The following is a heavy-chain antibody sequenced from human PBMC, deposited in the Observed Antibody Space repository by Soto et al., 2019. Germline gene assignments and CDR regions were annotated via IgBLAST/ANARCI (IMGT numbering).Heavy chain of an antibody. D-gene: IGHD6-6*01. Sequence: GGSLRLSCAASGYTFSSYTMNWVRQAPGRGLEWVSGISGSGSSTYYADSVKGRFTISRDNSKSTLYLQMNSLRAEDTAVYYCAKDRERIATRSIDYWGQGTLVTVSS. CDR3: AKDRERIATRSIDY. CDR2: ISGSGSST. V-gene: IGHV3-23*01. J-gene: IGHJ4*02. CDR1: GYTFSSYT.